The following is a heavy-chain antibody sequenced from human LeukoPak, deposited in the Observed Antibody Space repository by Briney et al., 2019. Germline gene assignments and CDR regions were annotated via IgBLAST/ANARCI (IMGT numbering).Heavy chain of an antibody. Sequence: ASVKVSCKASGYTFASYGITWVRRAPGQGLEWMGWISAYNGNTNYAQKLQGRVTMTTDTSTSTAYMELRSLRSDDTAIYYCARGAAGKGNWFDPWGQGTLVTVSS. CDR3: ARGAAGKGNWFDP. CDR2: ISAYNGNT. CDR1: GYTFASYG. D-gene: IGHD6-13*01. V-gene: IGHV1-18*01. J-gene: IGHJ5*02.